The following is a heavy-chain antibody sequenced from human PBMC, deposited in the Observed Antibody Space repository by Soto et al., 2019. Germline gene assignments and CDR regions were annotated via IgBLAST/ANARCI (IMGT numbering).Heavy chain of an antibody. V-gene: IGHV3-30*18. CDR1: GFTFSSYG. D-gene: IGHD2-2*01. CDR2: ISYDGSNK. Sequence: GGSLRLSCAASGFTFSSYGMHWVRQAPGKGLEWVAVISYDGSNKYYADSVKGRFTISRDNSKNTLYLQMNSLRAEDTAVYYCAKEPGCSSTSCYYYFDYWCQGTLVTVSS. J-gene: IGHJ4*02. CDR3: AKEPGCSSTSCYYYFDY.